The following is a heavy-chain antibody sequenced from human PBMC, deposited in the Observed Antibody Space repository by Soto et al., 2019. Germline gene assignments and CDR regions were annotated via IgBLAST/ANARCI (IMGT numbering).Heavy chain of an antibody. Sequence: ASETLSLTCTVSGGSISSGDYYWSWIRQPPGKGLEWIGDIYYSGSTYYNPSLKSRVTISVDTSKNQFSRKLSSVTAADTAVYYCARVTLPPRGFDPWGQGTLVTVSS. CDR2: IYYSGST. J-gene: IGHJ5*02. V-gene: IGHV4-30-4*01. CDR1: GGSISSGDYY. CDR3: ARVTLPPRGFDP.